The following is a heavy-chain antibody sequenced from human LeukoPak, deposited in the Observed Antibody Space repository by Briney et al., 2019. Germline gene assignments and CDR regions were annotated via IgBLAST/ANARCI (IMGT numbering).Heavy chain of an antibody. Sequence: GASVKVSCKASGYTFTGYYMHWVRQAPGQGLEWMGWINPNSGGTNYAQKFQGRVTMTRDTSISTAYMELSRLRSDDTAVYYCARGADYYYDSSAYYFYWGQGTLVTVSS. CDR1: GYTFTGYY. CDR3: ARGADYYYDSSAYYFY. V-gene: IGHV1-2*02. D-gene: IGHD3-22*01. CDR2: INPNSGGT. J-gene: IGHJ4*02.